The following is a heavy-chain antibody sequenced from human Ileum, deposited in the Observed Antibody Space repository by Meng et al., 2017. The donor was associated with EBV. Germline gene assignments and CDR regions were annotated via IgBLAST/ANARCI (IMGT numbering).Heavy chain of an antibody. CDR2: SGSP. D-gene: IGHD6-13*01. CDR1: GGSISSGACH. J-gene: IGHJ4*02. V-gene: IGHV4-30-4*01. CDR3: AIYAEGAGGKGY. Sequence: QWRRSVRELATPSTTPSLTSAFSGGSISSGACHWSWLRQPPRKALEWIGHSGSPSYHPSLRSRLTISVDPSKNQFSLRLDSATAADTAVYYCAIYAEGAGGKGYWGQGTLVTVSS.